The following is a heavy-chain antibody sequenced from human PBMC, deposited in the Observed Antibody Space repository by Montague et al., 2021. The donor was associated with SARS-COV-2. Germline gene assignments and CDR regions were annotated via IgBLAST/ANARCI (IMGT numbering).Heavy chain of an antibody. D-gene: IGHD5-24*01. CDR1: GFTVSSNY. Sequence: SLRLSCAASGFTVSSNYMSWVRQASGKGLECVSVIYSRGSTYYADSVKGRFTISRDNSKNTLYLQMNSLRAEDTAVYYCARKTDGPAGDYWGQGTLVTVSS. J-gene: IGHJ4*02. CDR3: ARKTDGPAGDY. V-gene: IGHV3-53*01. CDR2: IYSRGST.